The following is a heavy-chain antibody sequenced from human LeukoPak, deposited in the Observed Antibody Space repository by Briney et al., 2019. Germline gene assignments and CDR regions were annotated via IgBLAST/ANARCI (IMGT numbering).Heavy chain of an antibody. V-gene: IGHV3-48*02. Sequence: PGGSLRLSCAASGFTFTTYTMSWVRQAPGKGLEWVSYITGDNKIIDYADSVKGRFTISRDNAKNSLYLQMNSLRDEDTAVYYCAREKNYYHYDYWGQGTLVTVSS. CDR1: GFTFTTYT. CDR2: ITGDNKII. J-gene: IGHJ4*02. D-gene: IGHD3-22*01. CDR3: AREKNYYHYDY.